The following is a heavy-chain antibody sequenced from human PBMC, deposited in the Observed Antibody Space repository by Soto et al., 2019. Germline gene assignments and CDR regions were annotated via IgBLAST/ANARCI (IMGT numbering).Heavy chain of an antibody. CDR1: GYTFSGYS. CDR2: ISGYNGNT. Sequence: GASVKVSCKASGYTFSGYSITWVRQAPGQGLEWMGRISGYNGNTNYARTLRDRLTLTTDTSTSTAYMELRSLTSDDTAVYYCARDVFCGGAPACPDMDVWGQGTTVTSP. CDR3: ARDVFCGGAPACPDMDV. D-gene: IGHD2-21*01. V-gene: IGHV1-18*04. J-gene: IGHJ6*02.